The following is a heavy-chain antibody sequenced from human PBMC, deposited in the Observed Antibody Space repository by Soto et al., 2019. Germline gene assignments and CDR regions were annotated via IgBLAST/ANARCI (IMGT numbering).Heavy chain of an antibody. CDR2: IWYDGSNK. V-gene: IGHV3-33*01. Sequence: PGGSLRLSCAASGFTFSSYGMHWVRQAPGKGLEWVAVIWYDGSNKYYADSVKGRFTISRDNSKSTLYLQMNSLRAEDTAVYYCAANYYDSSGFPPGLFQHWGQGTLVTVSS. CDR3: AANYYDSSGFPPGLFQH. J-gene: IGHJ1*01. D-gene: IGHD3-22*01. CDR1: GFTFSSYG.